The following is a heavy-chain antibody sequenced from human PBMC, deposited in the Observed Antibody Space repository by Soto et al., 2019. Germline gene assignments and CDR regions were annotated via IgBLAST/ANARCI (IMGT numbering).Heavy chain of an antibody. CDR2: INPNSVGT. J-gene: IGHJ3*02. V-gene: IGHV1-2*02. Sequence: QVQLVQSGAEVKKPGASVKVSCKASGYTFTGHYMHWVRQAPGQGLKWMGCINPNSVGTNYAQKFQGRVTMTRDTSISTAYMELSRLRSDDTAVYYCAREPMVRAAHGFDIWGQGTMVTVSS. CDR3: AREPMVRAAHGFDI. D-gene: IGHD3-10*01. CDR1: GYTFTGHY.